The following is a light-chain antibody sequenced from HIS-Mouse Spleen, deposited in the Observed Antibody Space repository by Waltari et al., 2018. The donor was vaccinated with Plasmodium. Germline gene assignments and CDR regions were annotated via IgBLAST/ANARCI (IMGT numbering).Light chain of an antibody. CDR1: SLPKKY. CDR2: EDS. CDR3: YSTDSSGNHRV. J-gene: IGLJ3*02. V-gene: IGLV3-10*01. Sequence: SYDLTQPPSVSVSPEQPARITCSGTSLPKKYASWYQQKSGQAPVLVIYEDSKRPPGNPERFSGSSSGTMATLTISGAQVEDEADYYCYSTDSSGNHRVFGGGTKLTVL.